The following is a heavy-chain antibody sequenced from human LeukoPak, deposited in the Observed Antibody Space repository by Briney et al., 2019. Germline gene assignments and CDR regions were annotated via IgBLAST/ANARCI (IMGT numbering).Heavy chain of an antibody. CDR3: ARAEGSGSYYNAYFDY. V-gene: IGHV4-59*01. CDR2: IYYSGST. J-gene: IGHJ4*02. CDR1: GGSISSYY. Sequence: SETLSLTCTVSGGSISSYYWSWIRPPPGKGLEWIGYIYYSGSTNYNPSLKSRVTISVDTSKNQFSLKLSSVTAADTAVYYCARAEGSGSYYNAYFDYWGQGTLVTVSS. D-gene: IGHD3-10*01.